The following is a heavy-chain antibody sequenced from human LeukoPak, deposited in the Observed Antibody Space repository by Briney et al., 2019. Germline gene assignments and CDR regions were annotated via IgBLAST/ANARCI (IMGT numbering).Heavy chain of an antibody. D-gene: IGHD5-18*01. J-gene: IGHJ4*02. CDR3: ARFPWIQLWNDFDY. V-gene: IGHV3-11*01. CDR2: ISSSGSTI. CDR1: GFTFSDYY. Sequence: GGSLRLSCAASGFTFSDYYMSWIRQAPGKGLEWVSYISSSGSTINYADSVKGRFTISRDNAKNSLYLQMNSLRAEDTAVYYCARFPWIQLWNDFDYWGQGTLVTVSS.